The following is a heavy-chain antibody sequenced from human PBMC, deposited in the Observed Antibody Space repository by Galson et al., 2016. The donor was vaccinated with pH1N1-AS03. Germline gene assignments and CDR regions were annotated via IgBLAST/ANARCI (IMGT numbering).Heavy chain of an antibody. CDR3: ASSSSKPGIAAPVVEGFDS. D-gene: IGHD6-13*01. V-gene: IGHV3-48*03. Sequence: SLRLSCAASGSTFSTYEMNWVRQAPGKGLEWVSYIGSSGSTIFYADSVKGRFTISRDNAKNSLYLQMSTLRADDTAGYYCASSSSKPGIAAPVVEGFDSWGQGTLVTVSS. J-gene: IGHJ4*02. CDR2: IGSSGSTI. CDR1: GSTFSTYE.